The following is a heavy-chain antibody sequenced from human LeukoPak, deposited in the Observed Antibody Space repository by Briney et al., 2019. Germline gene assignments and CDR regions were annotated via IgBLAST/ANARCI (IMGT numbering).Heavy chain of an antibody. J-gene: IGHJ4*02. CDR1: GFTFSSYA. Sequence: QPGGSLRLSCAASGFTFSSYAMSWVRQAPGKGLEWISSISGGGSSTDYADSVKGRFTISRDNSKNTLFLQMNSLRAEDTAVYHCARAGHSGTYFFDYWGQGTLVTVSS. V-gene: IGHV3-23*01. CDR3: ARAGHSGTYFFDY. D-gene: IGHD6-13*01. CDR2: ISGGGSST.